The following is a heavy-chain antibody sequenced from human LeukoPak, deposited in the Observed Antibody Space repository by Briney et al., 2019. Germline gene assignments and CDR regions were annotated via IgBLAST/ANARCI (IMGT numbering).Heavy chain of an antibody. CDR2: ISSSSTYI. CDR3: AKDAAGPEY. CDR1: GFTFSSYN. D-gene: IGHD6-13*01. Sequence: AGGSLRLSCAASGFTFSSYNMNWVRQAPGKGLEWVSSISSSSTYIYYADSLNGRFTISRDNAKNSLYLQMNNLRVEDTAVYYCAKDAAGPEYWGQGTLVAVST. V-gene: IGHV3-21*04. J-gene: IGHJ4*02.